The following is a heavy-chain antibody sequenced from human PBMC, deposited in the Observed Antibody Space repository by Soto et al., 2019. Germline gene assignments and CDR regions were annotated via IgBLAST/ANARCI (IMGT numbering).Heavy chain of an antibody. V-gene: IGHV4-31*03. CDR1: GGSISSGGYY. CDR2: IHYSGST. CDR3: ARELDSGYDRYFDY. J-gene: IGHJ4*01. D-gene: IGHD5-12*01. Sequence: QVQLQESGPGLVKPSQTLSLTCTVSGGSISSGGYYWSWIRQHPGKGLEWIGYIHYSGSTYYNPCLKSRVTISVDTSKNQFSMKLSSVTAADTAVYYCARELDSGYDRYFDYWGHGTLVTVSS.